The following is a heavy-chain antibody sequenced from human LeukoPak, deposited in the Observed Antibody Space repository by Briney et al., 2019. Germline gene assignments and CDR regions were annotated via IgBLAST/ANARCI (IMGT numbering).Heavy chain of an antibody. J-gene: IGHJ3*02. CDR1: GGSISSYY. D-gene: IGHD6-13*01. Sequence: NPSETLSLTCTVSGGSISSYYWSWIRQPPGKGLEWIGYIYYSGSTNYNPSLKSRVTISVDTSKNQFSLKLSSVTAADTAVYYCARTLALDAFDIWGQGTMVTVSS. CDR3: ARTLALDAFDI. CDR2: IYYSGST. V-gene: IGHV4-59*01.